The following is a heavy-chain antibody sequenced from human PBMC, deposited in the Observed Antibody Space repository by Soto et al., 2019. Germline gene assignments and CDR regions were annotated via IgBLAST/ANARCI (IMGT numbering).Heavy chain of an antibody. J-gene: IGHJ4*02. CDR2: ISGSGGST. V-gene: IGHV3-23*01. D-gene: IGHD4-17*01. CDR3: AKDQKGTTVTTK. CDR1: GFTFSSYA. Sequence: EVQLLESGGGLVQPVGSLRLSCAASGFTFSSYAMSWVRQAPGKGLEWVSAISGSGGSTYYADSVKGRFTISRDNSKNTLYLQMNSRRAEDTAVYYCAKDQKGTTVTTKWGQGTLVTVSS.